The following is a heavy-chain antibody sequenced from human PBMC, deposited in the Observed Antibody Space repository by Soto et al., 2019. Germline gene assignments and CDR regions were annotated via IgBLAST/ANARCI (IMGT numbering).Heavy chain of an antibody. J-gene: IGHJ6*02. CDR3: ARGKPPEAYYYSYGMDV. Sequence: PGGSLRLSCAASGFTVSSNYMSWVRQAPGKGLEWVSVIYSGGSTYYADSVKGRFTISRDNSKNTLYLQMNSLRAEDTAVYYCARGKPPEAYYYSYGMDVWGQGTTVTVSS. CDR1: GFTVSSNY. CDR2: IYSGGST. V-gene: IGHV3-53*01.